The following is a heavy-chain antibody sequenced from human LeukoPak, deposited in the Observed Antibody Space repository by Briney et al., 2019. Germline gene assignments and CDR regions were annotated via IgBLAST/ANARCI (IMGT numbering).Heavy chain of an antibody. CDR3: ASSGWDSGSYSDY. CDR1: GFTFSSYA. D-gene: IGHD3-10*01. CDR2: ISYDGSNK. Sequence: GGSLRLSCAASGFTFSSYAMHWVRQAPGKGLEWVAVISYDGSNKYYADSVKGRFTISRDNSKNTLYLQMNSLRAEDTAVYYCASSGWDSGSYSDYWGQGTLVTVSS. V-gene: IGHV3-30-3*01. J-gene: IGHJ4*02.